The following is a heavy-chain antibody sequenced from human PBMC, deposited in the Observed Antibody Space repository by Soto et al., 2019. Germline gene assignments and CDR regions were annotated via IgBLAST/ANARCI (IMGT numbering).Heavy chain of an antibody. J-gene: IGHJ4*02. V-gene: IGHV3-23*03. CDR3: VSWVSDHFDY. D-gene: IGHD2-8*01. CDR2: IDNAGVGT. CDR1: GFTFRNIA. Sequence: GGSLRLSCAASGFTFRNIAMTWVRQAPGTGLEWVSIIDNAGVGTHYADSVKGRFTISRDNSRNTVDLQMDNLRAEDTALYYCVSWVSDHFDYWGPGTQVTVSS.